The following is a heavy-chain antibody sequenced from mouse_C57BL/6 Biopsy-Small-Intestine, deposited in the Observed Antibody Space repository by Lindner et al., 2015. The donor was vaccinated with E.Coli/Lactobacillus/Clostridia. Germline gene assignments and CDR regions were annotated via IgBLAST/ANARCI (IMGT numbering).Heavy chain of an antibody. D-gene: IGHD1-1*01. Sequence: VQLQESGAEMVRPGASVKLSCKASGYTFTSYWMHWVKQRPGQGLEWIGKIDPSDSETHCNQKFKDKATLTVDKSSSTAYMQLNSLTSEDSAVYYCARELYAMDYWGQGTSVTVSS. CDR3: ARELYAMDY. J-gene: IGHJ4*01. CDR1: GYTFTSYW. V-gene: IGHV1-52*01. CDR2: IDPSDSET.